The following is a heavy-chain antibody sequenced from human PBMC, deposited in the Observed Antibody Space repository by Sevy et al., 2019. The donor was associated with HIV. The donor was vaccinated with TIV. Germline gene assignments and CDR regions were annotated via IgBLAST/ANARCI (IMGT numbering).Heavy chain of an antibody. D-gene: IGHD2-2*01. J-gene: IGHJ4*02. CDR3: AKDRVDIVVVDY. CDR2: ISGSGGST. CDR1: GFTFSSHA. V-gene: IGHV3-23*01. Sequence: GGSLRLSCAASGFTFSSHAMSWVRQAPGKGLEWVSAISGSGGSTYYADSVKGRFTISRDNSKNTLYLQMNSLRAEDTAVYYCAKDRVDIVVVDYWGQGTLVTVSS.